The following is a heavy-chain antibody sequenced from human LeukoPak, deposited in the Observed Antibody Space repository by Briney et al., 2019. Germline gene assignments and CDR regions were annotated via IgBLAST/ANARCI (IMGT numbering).Heavy chain of an antibody. D-gene: IGHD3-22*01. J-gene: IGHJ4*02. CDR3: AKLRDFFDSSGQFDY. CDR1: GFTLSSYA. CDR2: HSGSGDGK. V-gene: IGHV3-23*01. Sequence: GVSLRLSCAASGFTLSSYAMSWVRQAPGKGLEWVSAHSGSGDGKFYADSVKGRFTISRDNPKNTVYLQMNSLRAEDTAIYYCAKLRDFFDSSGQFDYWGQGTLVTVSS.